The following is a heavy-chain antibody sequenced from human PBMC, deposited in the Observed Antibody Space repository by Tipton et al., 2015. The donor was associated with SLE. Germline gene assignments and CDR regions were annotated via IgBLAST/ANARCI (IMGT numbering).Heavy chain of an antibody. J-gene: IGHJ3*02. V-gene: IGHV6-1*01. CDR2: TYYRSKWYN. D-gene: IGHD5-12*01. CDR1: GDSVSSNSVA. Sequence: PGLVKPSQTLSLTCAMSGDSVSSNSVAGNWIRQSPSRGLEWLGRTYYRSKWYNDYTVSVKSRITINPDTSKNQFSLQLNSVTPEDTAMYYCARQYRGAFDIWGQGTMVTVSS. CDR3: ARQYRGAFDI.